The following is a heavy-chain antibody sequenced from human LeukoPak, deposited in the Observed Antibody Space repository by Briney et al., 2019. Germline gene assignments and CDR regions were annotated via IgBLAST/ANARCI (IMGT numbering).Heavy chain of an antibody. D-gene: IGHD6-13*01. CDR1: GFTFDDYG. J-gene: IGHJ4*02. CDR2: IRYDGSNK. Sequence: GGSLRLSCATSGFTFDDYGMSWVRQAPGKGLEWVAFIRYDGSNKYYADSVKGRFTISRDNSKNTLYLQMNSLRAEDTAVYYCAKDLRNGIAAAGKSDYWGQGTLVTVSS. CDR3: AKDLRNGIAAAGKSDY. V-gene: IGHV3-30*02.